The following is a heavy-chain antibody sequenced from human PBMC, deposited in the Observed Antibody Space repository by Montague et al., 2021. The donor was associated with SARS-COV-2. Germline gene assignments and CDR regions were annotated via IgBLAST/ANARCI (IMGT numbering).Heavy chain of an antibody. CDR2: IYYSGST. CDR3: ARGGDYYNYGLDV. V-gene: IGHV4-59*01. CDR1: GGSISNYY. Sequence: SETLSLICTVSGGSISNYYWSWIRQPPGGGLEWIGYIYYSGSTDYSPSLKSRVTISLDTSKNQFSLKVTSVTAADTAVYYCARGGDYYNYGLDVWGPGTTVTVSS. J-gene: IGHJ6*02. D-gene: IGHD2-21*01.